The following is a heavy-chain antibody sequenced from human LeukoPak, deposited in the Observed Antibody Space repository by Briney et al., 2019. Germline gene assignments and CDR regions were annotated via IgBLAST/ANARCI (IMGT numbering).Heavy chain of an antibody. D-gene: IGHD1-26*01. CDR2: SYTSGST. CDR3: ARELRGVGARSLDY. J-gene: IGHJ4*02. CDR1: GGSISGYY. V-gene: IGHV4-4*07. Sequence: SETLSLTCTVSGGSISGYYWTWIRQPAGKGLEWIGRSYTSGSTNYNPSLKSRVTMSVDTSKNQFSLKLSSVTAADTAVYYCARELRGVGARSLDYWGQGTLVTVSS.